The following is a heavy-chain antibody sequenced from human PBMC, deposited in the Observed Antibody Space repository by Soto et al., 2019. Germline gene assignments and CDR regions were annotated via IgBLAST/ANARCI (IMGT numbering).Heavy chain of an antibody. CDR3: ARDASYYSLGSGYYPSRNGMDV. V-gene: IGHV3-33*01. CDR2: IWYDGSKK. CDR1: GFTFSSFG. D-gene: IGHD3-3*01. J-gene: IGHJ6*02. Sequence: QVQVVESRGGVVQPGRSLRLSCAASGFTFSSFGMHWVRQAPGKGLEWVSLIWYDGSKKSYGDSVKGRFTISRDNSRNTVYLQMNSLRADDTAVYYCARDASYYSLGSGYYPSRNGMDVWGQGTTVTVSS.